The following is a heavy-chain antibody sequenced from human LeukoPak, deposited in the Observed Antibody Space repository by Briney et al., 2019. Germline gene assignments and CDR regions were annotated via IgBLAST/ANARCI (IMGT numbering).Heavy chain of an antibody. CDR2: ISSSSSTI. CDR1: GFTFSSYS. Sequence: PGGSLRLSCAAAGFTFSSYSMNWVRQAPGKGLEWVSYISSSSSTIYYADSVKGRFTISRDNAKNSLYLQMNSLRAEDTAVYYCARDLYGSGSCYSGLIGYWGQGTLVTVSS. J-gene: IGHJ4*02. V-gene: IGHV3-48*01. D-gene: IGHD3-10*01. CDR3: ARDLYGSGSCYSGLIGY.